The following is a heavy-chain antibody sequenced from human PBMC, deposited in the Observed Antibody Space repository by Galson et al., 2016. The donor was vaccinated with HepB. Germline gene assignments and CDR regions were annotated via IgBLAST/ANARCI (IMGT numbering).Heavy chain of an antibody. CDR1: GFSLSTSGVG. Sequence: PALVKPTQTLTLTCTFSGFSLSTSGVGVGWIRQPPGRALEWLALIFWNDDKRYSPSLKGRLTITKDTSKNHVVLTVTNMDPVDTATYYCARFGTEITPGGPFDSWGQGTLVTVSS. D-gene: IGHD4-23*01. J-gene: IGHJ4*02. CDR3: ARFGTEITPGGPFDS. CDR2: IFWNDDK. V-gene: IGHV2-5*01.